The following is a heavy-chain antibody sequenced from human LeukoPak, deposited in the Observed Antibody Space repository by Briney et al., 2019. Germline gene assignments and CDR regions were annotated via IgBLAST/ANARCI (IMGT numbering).Heavy chain of an antibody. CDR2: IWYDGSNK. V-gene: IGHV3-33*01. CDR3: AREVVVSTSHFDY. CDR1: GFTFSSYG. D-gene: IGHD3-22*01. J-gene: IGHJ4*02. Sequence: GRSLRLSCAASGFTFSSYGMHWVRQAPGKGLEWVAVIWYDGSNKYHADSVKGRFTISRDNSKNTLYLQMNSLRAEDTAVYYCAREVVVSTSHFDYWGQGTLVTVSS.